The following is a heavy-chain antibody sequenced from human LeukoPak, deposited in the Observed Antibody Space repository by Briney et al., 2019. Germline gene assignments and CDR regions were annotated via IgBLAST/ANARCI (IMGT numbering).Heavy chain of an antibody. J-gene: IGHJ5*02. V-gene: IGHV3-11*04. CDR1: GFTFSDYY. D-gene: IGHD6-19*01. CDR3: ARDSSGWYHWFDP. CDR2: ISSSGSTI. Sequence: AGSLRLSCAASGFTFSDYYMSWIRQAPGTGLECISYISSSGSTIFYADSVKGRFTISRDNTKNSLSLQMNSLRAEDTAVYYCARDSSGWYHWFDPWGQGTLVTVSS.